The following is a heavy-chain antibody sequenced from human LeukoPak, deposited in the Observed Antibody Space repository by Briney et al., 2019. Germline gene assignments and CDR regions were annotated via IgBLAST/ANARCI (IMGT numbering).Heavy chain of an antibody. D-gene: IGHD3-3*01. V-gene: IGHV3-30*02. CDR1: GFTFSSYG. Sequence: TGGSLRLSCAASGFTFSSYGMHWVRQAPGKGLEWVAFIRYDGSNKYYADSVKGRFTISRDNSKNTLYLQMNSLRAEDTAVYYCAKVRPLRFLEWYPRGYYFDYWGQGTLVTVSS. CDR3: AKVRPLRFLEWYPRGYYFDY. CDR2: IRYDGSNK. J-gene: IGHJ4*02.